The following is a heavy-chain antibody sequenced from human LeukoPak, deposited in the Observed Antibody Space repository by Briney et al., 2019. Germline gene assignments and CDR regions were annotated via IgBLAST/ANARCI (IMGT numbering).Heavy chain of an antibody. Sequence: KPSETLSLTCTVSGGSVSSYYWSWLRQPPGKGLEWLGYIYYSGSTNYNPSLKSQVTISVDTSKNQFSLKLSSVTAADTAVYYCARVPSPSRFQWEQQLWAFDIWGQGTMVTVSS. V-gene: IGHV4-59*02. J-gene: IGHJ3*02. D-gene: IGHD6-13*01. CDR1: GGSVSSYY. CDR3: ARVPSPSRFQWEQQLWAFDI. CDR2: IYYSGST.